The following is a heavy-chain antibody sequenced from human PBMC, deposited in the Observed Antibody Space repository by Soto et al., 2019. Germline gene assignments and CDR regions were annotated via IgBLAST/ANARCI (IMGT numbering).Heavy chain of an antibody. Sequence: QVQLVESGGGVVQPGRSLRLSCAASGFTFSSYGMHWVRQAPGKGLEWVAVIWYDGSNKYYADSVKGRFTISRDNSKNTLYLQMNSLRAEDTAVYYCARGSIAAAGTGFDYWGQGTLFTVSS. CDR1: GFTFSSYG. CDR3: ARGSIAAAGTGFDY. V-gene: IGHV3-33*01. J-gene: IGHJ4*02. D-gene: IGHD6-13*01. CDR2: IWYDGSNK.